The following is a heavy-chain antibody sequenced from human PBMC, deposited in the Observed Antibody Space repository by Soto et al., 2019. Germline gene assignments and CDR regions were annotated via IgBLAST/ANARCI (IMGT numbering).Heavy chain of an antibody. CDR2: IKQDESEK. V-gene: IGHV3-7*04. CDR1: GLTFSTDW. CDR3: VRDSYNSSATTGFDA. D-gene: IGHD3-22*01. J-gene: IGHJ4*02. Sequence: GWGQRHSGSVAGLTFSTDWVDRVLHAPGKGLEWVANIKQDESEKYYVDSVKGRFTISRDNAKNLLFLQMNSLRAEDTAVPYGVRDSYNSSATTGFDALGQSAAVTISS.